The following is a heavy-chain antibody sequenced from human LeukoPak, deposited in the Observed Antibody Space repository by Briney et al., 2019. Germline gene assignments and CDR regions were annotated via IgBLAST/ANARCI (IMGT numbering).Heavy chain of an antibody. Sequence: SETLSLTCNFSGDSFSDYYWTWIRRPPGGRLEWIGHVYFRGPTKYNPSLKNRVSISVDTSKNQVYLTLSSVTPADTAVYYCARAMRWTSGPVELGWFDRWGQGTRVIVSS. V-gene: IGHV4-59*01. J-gene: IGHJ5*02. D-gene: IGHD1-1*01. CDR2: VYFRGPT. CDR3: ARAMRWTSGPVELGWFDR. CDR1: GDSFSDYY.